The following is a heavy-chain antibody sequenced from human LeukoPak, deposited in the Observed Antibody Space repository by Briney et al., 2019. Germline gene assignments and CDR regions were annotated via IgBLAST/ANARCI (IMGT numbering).Heavy chain of an antibody. V-gene: IGHV1-2*02. Sequence: ASVKVSCKASGYTFTGYYMHWVRQVPGQGLEWMGWINPNSGGTNYAQKFQDRVTMTRDTSISTAYMELSSLRSDDTAVYYCASYYYDTSAYSFDYWGQGTLVTVSS. CDR2: INPNSGGT. CDR1: GYTFTGYY. J-gene: IGHJ4*02. D-gene: IGHD3-22*01. CDR3: ASYYYDTSAYSFDY.